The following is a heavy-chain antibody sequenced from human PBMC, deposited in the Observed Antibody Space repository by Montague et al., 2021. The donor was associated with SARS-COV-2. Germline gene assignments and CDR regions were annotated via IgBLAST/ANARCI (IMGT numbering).Heavy chain of an antibody. CDR1: GGSISSSNW. CDR2: IHHSGST. Sequence: SETLSLTCAVSGGSISSSNWWSWVRQPPGKGLEWIGEIHHSGSTNYNPSLKSRVTMSVDRPKNHFSLRLSSVTAADTAMYYRARGGYGGWTGYYFDYWGQGTLVTVSS. J-gene: IGHJ4*02. CDR3: ARGGYGGWTGYYFDY. D-gene: IGHD4/OR15-4a*01. V-gene: IGHV4-4*02.